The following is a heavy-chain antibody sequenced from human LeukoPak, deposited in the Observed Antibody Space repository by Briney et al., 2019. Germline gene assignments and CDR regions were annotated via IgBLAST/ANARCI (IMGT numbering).Heavy chain of an antibody. CDR1: GYTLTELS. J-gene: IGHJ4*02. D-gene: IGHD2-2*01. CDR3: ATVTIVVVPAATGALLGYHFDY. V-gene: IGHV1-24*01. CDR2: FDPEDGET. Sequence: ASVKVSCKVSGYTLTELSMHWVRRAPGKGLEWMGGFDPEDGETIYAQKFQGRVTMTEDTSTDTAYMELSSLRSEDTAVYYCATVTIVVVPAATGALLGYHFDYWGQGTLVTVSS.